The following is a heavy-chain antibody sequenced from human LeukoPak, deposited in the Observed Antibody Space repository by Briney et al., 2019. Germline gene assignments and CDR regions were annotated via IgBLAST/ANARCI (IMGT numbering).Heavy chain of an antibody. Sequence: SETLSLTCTVSGGSISTYYWSWIRRPAGKGLEWIGRIYTTGSTTYNPSLESRVTMSADTSKNQFSLKLRSVTAADTAMYYCARTNYFDNWGQGTLVTVSS. V-gene: IGHV4-4*07. J-gene: IGHJ4*02. CDR2: IYTTGST. CDR3: ARTNYFDN. CDR1: GGSISTYY.